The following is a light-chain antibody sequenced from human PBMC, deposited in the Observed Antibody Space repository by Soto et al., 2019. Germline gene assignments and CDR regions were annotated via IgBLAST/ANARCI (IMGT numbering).Light chain of an antibody. Sequence: ALTQPASVSGSPGQSITISCTGTSSDVGSYNLVSWYQQHPGKAPKLMIYEVSKRPSGVSNRFSGSKSGNTASLTISGLQAEDEADYYCCSYAGSSTWIFGGGTKVTVL. J-gene: IGLJ2*01. CDR1: SSDVGSYNL. CDR2: EVS. V-gene: IGLV2-23*02. CDR3: CSYAGSSTWI.